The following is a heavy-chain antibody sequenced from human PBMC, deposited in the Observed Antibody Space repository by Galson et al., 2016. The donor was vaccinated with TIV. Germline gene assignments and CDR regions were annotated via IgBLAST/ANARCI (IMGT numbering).Heavy chain of an antibody. V-gene: IGHV2-70*11. CDR1: GFSLNSDGMC. CDR3: VRTPYGDSFGWYFDL. D-gene: IGHD4-17*01. J-gene: IGHJ2*01. Sequence: PALVKPTQTLTLTCTFSGFSLNSDGMCVSWIRQPPGKALEWLARIDWDGDEYYSTFLQTRLIISKDTAKNQVVLTMTNMDPVDTATYYCVRTPYGDSFGWYFDLWGRGTLVTVSS. CDR2: IDWDGDE.